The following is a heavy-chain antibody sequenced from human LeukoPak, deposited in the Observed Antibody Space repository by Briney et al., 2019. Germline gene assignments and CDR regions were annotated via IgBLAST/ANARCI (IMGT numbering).Heavy chain of an antibody. V-gene: IGHV3-21*01. Sequence: PGGSLRPSCAASGFTFSSYSMNWVRQAPGKGLEWVSSISSSSSYIYYADSVKGRFTISRDNAKNSLYLQMNSLRAEDTAVYYCARQYCSSTSCYTWDYYFDYWGQGTLVTVSS. CDR3: ARQYCSSTSCYTWDYYFDY. D-gene: IGHD2-2*02. CDR1: GFTFSSYS. J-gene: IGHJ4*02. CDR2: ISSSSSYI.